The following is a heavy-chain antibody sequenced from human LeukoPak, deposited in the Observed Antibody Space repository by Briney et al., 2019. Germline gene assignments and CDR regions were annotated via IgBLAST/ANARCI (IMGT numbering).Heavy chain of an antibody. Sequence: PSETLSLTCTVSGGPISSYYWSWIRQPPGKGLEWIGYIYYSGDTNYNPSLKSRVTMSVDTSKNQFSLRLNSVTAADTAVYYCARGGYYTLEYYYYMEVWGKGTTVTVSS. CDR2: IYYSGDT. D-gene: IGHD3-3*01. V-gene: IGHV4-59*01. CDR3: ARGGYYTLEYYYYMEV. CDR1: GGPISSYY. J-gene: IGHJ6*03.